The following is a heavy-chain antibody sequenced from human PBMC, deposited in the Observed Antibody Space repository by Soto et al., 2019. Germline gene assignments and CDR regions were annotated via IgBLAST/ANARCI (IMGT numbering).Heavy chain of an antibody. D-gene: IGHD6-6*01. CDR1: GYTFTSYG. CDR2: ISAYNGNT. Sequence: ASVKXSCKASGYTFTSYGISWVRQAPGQGLEWMGWISAYNGNTNYAQKLQGRVTMTTDTSTSTAYMELRSLRSDDTAVYYCAREGLDSSSSHPDYWGQGTLVTVSS. CDR3: AREGLDSSSSHPDY. V-gene: IGHV1-18*01. J-gene: IGHJ4*02.